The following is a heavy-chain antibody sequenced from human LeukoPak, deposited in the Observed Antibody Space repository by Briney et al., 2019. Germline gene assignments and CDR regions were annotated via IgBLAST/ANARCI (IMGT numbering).Heavy chain of an antibody. CDR3: ARGSQDYGDYGYYYYYYMDV. Sequence: SETLSLTCAVYGGSFSGYYWNWIRQPPGKGLEWIGEIHHSGSTNYNPSLKGRVTISVDTSKNQFSLKLSSVTAADTAVYYCARGSQDYGDYGYYYYYYMDVWGKGATVTVSS. CDR1: GGSFSGYY. J-gene: IGHJ6*03. V-gene: IGHV4-34*01. D-gene: IGHD4-17*01. CDR2: IHHSGST.